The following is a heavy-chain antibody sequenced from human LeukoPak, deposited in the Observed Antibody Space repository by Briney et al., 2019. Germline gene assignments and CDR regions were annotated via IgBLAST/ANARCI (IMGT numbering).Heavy chain of an antibody. CDR1: GFSLNTSGMC. CDR3: ARFRGATGTTDS. CDR2: IDWDGDK. V-gene: IGHV2-70*17. Sequence: SGPTLVKPTQTLRLTCAFSGFSLNTSGMCVSWIRQPPGKALEWLARIDWDGDKFYSTSLETRLTISKDTSRNQVVLTMTNMDPVDTATYFCARFRGATGTTDSWGQGTLVTVSS. J-gene: IGHJ4*02. D-gene: IGHD1-7*01.